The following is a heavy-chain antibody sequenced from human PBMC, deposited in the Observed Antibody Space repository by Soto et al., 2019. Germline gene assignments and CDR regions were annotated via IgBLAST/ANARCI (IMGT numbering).Heavy chain of an antibody. J-gene: IGHJ4*02. CDR2: IIPILGIA. CDR1: GGTFSGYT. V-gene: IGHV1-69*08. Sequence: QVQLVQSGAEVKKPGSSVKVSCKASGGTFSGYTISWVRQAPGQGLEWMGRIIPILGIANYAQKFQGRVTITADKSTSTAYMELSSLRSEDTAVYYCARDSGVAAAGTNFDYWGQGTLVTVSS. D-gene: IGHD6-13*01. CDR3: ARDSGVAAAGTNFDY.